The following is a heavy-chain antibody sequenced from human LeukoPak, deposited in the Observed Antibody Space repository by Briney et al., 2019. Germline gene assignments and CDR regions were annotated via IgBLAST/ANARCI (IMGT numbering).Heavy chain of an antibody. CDR3: ARVGCSSTSCYNWFDP. D-gene: IGHD2-2*01. J-gene: IGHJ5*02. V-gene: IGHV4-4*09. Sequence: PSETLSLTCTVSGGSISSYYWSWIRQPPGKGLEWIGYIYTSGSTNYNPSLKSRVTISVDTSKNQFSLKLSSVTAADTAVYYCARVGCSSTSCYNWFDPWGQGTLVTVSS. CDR1: GGSISSYY. CDR2: IYTSGST.